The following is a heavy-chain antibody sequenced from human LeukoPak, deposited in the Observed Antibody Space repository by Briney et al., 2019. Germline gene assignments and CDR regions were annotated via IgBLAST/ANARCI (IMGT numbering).Heavy chain of an antibody. V-gene: IGHV4-59*08. CDR1: GGSISSYY. Sequence: SETLSLTCTVSGGSISSYYWSWIRQPPGKGLEWIGYIYYSGSTNYNPSLKSRVTISVDTSKNQFSLKLSSVTAADTAVYYCARQYSDILTGYHRGELYWYFHLWGRGTLVTVSS. D-gene: IGHD3-9*01. CDR2: IYYSGST. CDR3: ARQYSDILTGYHRGELYWYFHL. J-gene: IGHJ2*01.